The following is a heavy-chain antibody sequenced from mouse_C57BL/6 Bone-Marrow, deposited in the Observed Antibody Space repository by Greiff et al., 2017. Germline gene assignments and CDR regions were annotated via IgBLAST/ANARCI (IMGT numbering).Heavy chain of an antibody. J-gene: IGHJ4*01. D-gene: IGHD2-1*01. CDR1: GYTFTSYW. Sequence: VQLQQPGAELVKPGASVKLSCKASGYTFTSYWMHWVKQRPGRGLEWIGRIDPNSGGTKYNEKFKGKATLTADKSSSTAYMQLSSLTSEDSAVXFCARIGNYHYYAMDYWGQGTSVTVSS. CDR2: IDPNSGGT. V-gene: IGHV1-62-3*01. CDR3: ARIGNYHYYAMDY.